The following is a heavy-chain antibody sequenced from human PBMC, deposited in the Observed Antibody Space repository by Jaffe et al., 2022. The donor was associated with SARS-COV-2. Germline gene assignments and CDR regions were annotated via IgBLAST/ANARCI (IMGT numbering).Heavy chain of an antibody. Sequence: EVQLLESGGGLVQPGGSLRLSCAASGFTFSSYAMSWVRQAPGKGLEWVSAISGSGGSTYYADSVKGRFTISRDNSKNTLYLQMNSLRAEDTAVYYCAKVDCGGDCPVITRHYYFDYWGQGTLVTVSS. CDR2: ISGSGGST. D-gene: IGHD2-21*02. V-gene: IGHV3-23*01. CDR1: GFTFSSYA. CDR3: AKVDCGGDCPVITRHYYFDY. J-gene: IGHJ4*02.